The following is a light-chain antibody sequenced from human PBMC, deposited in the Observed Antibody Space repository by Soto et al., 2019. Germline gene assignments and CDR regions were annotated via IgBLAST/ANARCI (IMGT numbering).Light chain of an antibody. CDR2: GAS. Sequence: EIVLTQSPATLSASPGERATLSCRASQSVRSNLAWYQQKPGQARRLLIYGASTRATGIPARFSGSGSGTEFTLSIGSLQSEDFAVYYCQQYNDWPPTFGRGTKVDI. V-gene: IGKV3-15*01. CDR3: QQYNDWPPT. CDR1: QSVRSN. J-gene: IGKJ4*02.